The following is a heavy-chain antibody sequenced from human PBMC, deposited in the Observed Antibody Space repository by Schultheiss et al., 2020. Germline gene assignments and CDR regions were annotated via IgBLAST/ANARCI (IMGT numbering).Heavy chain of an antibody. D-gene: IGHD2-15*01. CDR3: ALLRKAYDYYGMDV. CDR1: GGSISSGDYY. CDR2: IYHRGST. V-gene: IGHV4-39*07. Sequence: SETLSLTCTVSGGSISSGDYYWCWIRQLPGKGLEWIGEIYHRGSTNYNPSLKSRVIISADKSKNQFSLKLSSVTAADTAVYYCALLRKAYDYYGMDVWGQGTTVTVSS. J-gene: IGHJ6*02.